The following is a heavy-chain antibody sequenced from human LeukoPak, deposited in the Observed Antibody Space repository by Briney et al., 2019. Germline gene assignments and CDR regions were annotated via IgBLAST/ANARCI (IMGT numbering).Heavy chain of an antibody. CDR2: IYTSGSA. CDR1: GDSISAYY. D-gene: IGHD1-26*01. J-gene: IGHJ5*02. Sequence: SETLSLTCTVSGDSISAYYWSWIRQPAGKGLEWIGHIYTSGSANYNPSLKSRVTMSVDTSKNQFSLKLNSVTAADTAVYYCARGGSGGYYIRWFDPWGQGTLVTVSS. V-gene: IGHV4-4*07. CDR3: ARGGSGGYYIRWFDP.